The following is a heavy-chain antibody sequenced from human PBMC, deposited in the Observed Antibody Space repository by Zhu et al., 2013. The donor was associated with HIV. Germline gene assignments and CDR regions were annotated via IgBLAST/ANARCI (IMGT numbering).Heavy chain of an antibody. V-gene: IGHV1-2*02. Sequence: QVHLVQSGPEVKNPGASVKVSCKAYDYTFTDDYIHWVRQAPGQGLEWVGRISPHGGATHYAQKFQGRVTMTSDTSINTAYLEVSGLRPDDTAVYYCARPVLTQPRSSGDLDYWGQGTLVTVSS. D-gene: IGHD6-6*01. J-gene: IGHJ4*02. CDR3: ARPVLTQPRSSGDLDY. CDR1: DYTFTDDY. CDR2: ISPHGGAT.